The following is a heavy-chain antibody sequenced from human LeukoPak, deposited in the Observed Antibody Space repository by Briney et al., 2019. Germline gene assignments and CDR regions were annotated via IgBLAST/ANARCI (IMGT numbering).Heavy chain of an antibody. CDR2: IKQDGSEK. D-gene: IGHD3-22*01. CDR1: GFTFRSYW. V-gene: IGHV3-7*01. CDR3: ARDPGSSGYYPYFDY. J-gene: IGHJ4*02. Sequence: AGGSLRLSCAASGFTFRSYWMSWVRQAPGKGLEWVANIKQDGSEKYYVDSVKGRFTISRDNAKSSLYLQMNSLRAEDTAVYYCARDPGSSGYYPYFDYWGQGTLVTVSS.